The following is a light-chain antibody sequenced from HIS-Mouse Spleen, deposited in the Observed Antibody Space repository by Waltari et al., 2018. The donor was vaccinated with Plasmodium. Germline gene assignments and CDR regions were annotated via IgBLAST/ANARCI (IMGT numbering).Light chain of an antibody. Sequence: SYELTQPPSLSVSPGQPARITCSGDALPKQYAYWYPQKPGQAPVLVIYKDSERPSGIPERFSGSSSGTTVTLTISGVQAEDEADYYCQSADSSGTYRVFGGGTKLTVL. V-gene: IGLV3-25*03. J-gene: IGLJ2*01. CDR3: QSADSSGTYRV. CDR1: ALPKQY. CDR2: KDS.